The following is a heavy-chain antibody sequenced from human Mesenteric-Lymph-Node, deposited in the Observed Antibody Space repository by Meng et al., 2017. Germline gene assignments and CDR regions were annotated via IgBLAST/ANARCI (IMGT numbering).Heavy chain of an antibody. CDR2: IIPIFGTA. D-gene: IGHD2-2*01. CDR1: GGTFSSYA. V-gene: IGHV1-69*05. Sequence: SVKVSCKASGGTFSSYAISWVRQAPGHGLEWMGVIIPIFGTANYEKKFQGRVTITTDESTSTAYMELRSLRSEDTAVYYCARGYCSSTSCPRWFDPWGQGTLVTVSS. CDR3: ARGYCSSTSCPRWFDP. J-gene: IGHJ5*02.